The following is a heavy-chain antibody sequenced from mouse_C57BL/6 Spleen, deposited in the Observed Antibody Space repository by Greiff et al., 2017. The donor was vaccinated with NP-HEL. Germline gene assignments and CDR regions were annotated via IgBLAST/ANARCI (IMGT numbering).Heavy chain of an antibody. CDR3: TREGTVGNWYFDV. V-gene: IGHV14-4*01. CDR1: GFNIKDDY. Sequence: EVQLQESGAELVRPGASVKLSCTASGFNIKDDYMHWVKQRPEQGLEWIGWIDPENGDTEYASKFQGKATITADTSSNTAYLQLSSLTSEDTAVYYCTREGTVGNWYFDVWGTGTTVTVSS. D-gene: IGHD1-1*01. CDR2: IDPENGDT. J-gene: IGHJ1*03.